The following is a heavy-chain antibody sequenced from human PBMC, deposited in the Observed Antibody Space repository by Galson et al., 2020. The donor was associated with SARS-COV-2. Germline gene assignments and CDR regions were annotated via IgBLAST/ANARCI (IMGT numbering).Heavy chain of an antibody. CDR2: ISGGGVST. Sequence: GGSLRLSCAASGFTFDNYAMNWVRQAPGKGLEWVPGISGGGVSTYYADSVKGRFTISRDNSKNTLYLQINSLRAEDTAVYYCAKDLRVLLPRGFDYWGQGTLVTVSS. CDR3: AKDLRVLLPRGFDY. J-gene: IGHJ4*02. D-gene: IGHD3-22*01. CDR1: GFTFDNYA. V-gene: IGHV3-23*01.